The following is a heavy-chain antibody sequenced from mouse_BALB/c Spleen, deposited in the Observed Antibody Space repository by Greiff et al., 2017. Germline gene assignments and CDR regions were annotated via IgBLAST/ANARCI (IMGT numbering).Heavy chain of an antibody. CDR3: TRTDRYDWFAY. CDR2: IRLKSNNYAT. D-gene: IGHD2-14*01. CDR1: GFTFSNYW. J-gene: IGHJ3*01. Sequence: EVQVVESGGGLVQPGGSMKLSCVASGFTFSNYWMNWVRRSPEKGLEWVAEIRLKSNNYATHYAESVKGRFTISRDDSKSSVYLQMNNLRAEDTGIYYCTRTDRYDWFAYWGQGTLVTVSA. V-gene: IGHV6-6*02.